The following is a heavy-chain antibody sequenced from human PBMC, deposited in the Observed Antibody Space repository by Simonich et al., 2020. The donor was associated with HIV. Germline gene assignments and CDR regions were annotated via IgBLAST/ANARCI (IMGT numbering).Heavy chain of an antibody. CDR1: GYTFTSFV. V-gene: IGHV1-18*01. J-gene: IGHJ4*02. D-gene: IGHD1-26*01. CDR2: ISAYNGNT. Sequence: QVQLVQSGAEVKKPGASVKVSCKTSGYTFTSFVISWVRQAPGQGLEWMGWISAYNGNTNYAQNRQGRVTMTTDTATSTAYMELRSLRSDYTAVYYCARLIVGATYFDYWGQGTLVTVSS. CDR3: ARLIVGATYFDY.